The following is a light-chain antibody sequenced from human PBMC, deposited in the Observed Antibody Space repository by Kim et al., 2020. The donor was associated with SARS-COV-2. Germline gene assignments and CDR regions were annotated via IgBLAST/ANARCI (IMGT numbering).Light chain of an antibody. CDR3: QQYGNLPWT. CDR1: QSLTNRY. Sequence: SPGDRATLSCRASQSLTNRYLAWFQQRPGQAPRLLSYGASNKNTGVPDRFSGSGSGADFSLTISRLEPEDFAVYYCQQYGNLPWTFGQGTKVDIK. V-gene: IGKV3-20*01. CDR2: GAS. J-gene: IGKJ1*01.